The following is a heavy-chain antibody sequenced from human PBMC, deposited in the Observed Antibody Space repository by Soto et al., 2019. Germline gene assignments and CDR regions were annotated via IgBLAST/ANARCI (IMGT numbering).Heavy chain of an antibody. Sequence: EVQLLESGGGLVQPGGSLRLSCAASGFTFSSYAMSWVRQAPGKGLEWVSAISGSGVSTYYADSVKGRFTISRDNSKNTRYLQMNSLSAEATAVSYCAKVGPPTVWELREYYYGMDVWGQGTTVTFSS. V-gene: IGHV3-23*01. J-gene: IGHJ6*02. CDR3: AKVGPPTVWELREYYYGMDV. CDR2: ISGSGVST. CDR1: GFTFSSYA. D-gene: IGHD1-26*01.